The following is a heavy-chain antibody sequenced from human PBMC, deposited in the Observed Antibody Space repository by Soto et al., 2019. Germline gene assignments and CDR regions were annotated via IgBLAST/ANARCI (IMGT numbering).Heavy chain of an antibody. D-gene: IGHD3-10*01. J-gene: IGHJ3*02. Sequence: GASVKVSCKVSGYTLTELSMHWVRQAPGKGLEWMGGFDPEDGETIYAQEFQGRVTMTEDTSTDTAYMELSSLRSEDTAVYYCATSMVRGLYDAFDIWGQGTMVTVSS. CDR1: GYTLTELS. CDR3: ATSMVRGLYDAFDI. V-gene: IGHV1-24*01. CDR2: FDPEDGET.